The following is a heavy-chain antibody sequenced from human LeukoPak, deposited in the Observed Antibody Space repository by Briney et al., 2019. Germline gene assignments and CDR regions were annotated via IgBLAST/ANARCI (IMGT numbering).Heavy chain of an antibody. Sequence: SVKVSCKASGGTFSSYAISWVRQAPGQGLEWMGGIIPIFGTANYAQKFQGRVTITADKSTSTAYMELSSLRSEDTAVYYCVRGGYCSSTSCYAIGAFDIWGQGTMVTVSS. CDR1: GGTFSSYA. CDR2: IIPIFGTA. CDR3: VRGGYCSSTSCYAIGAFDI. V-gene: IGHV1-69*06. D-gene: IGHD2-2*01. J-gene: IGHJ3*02.